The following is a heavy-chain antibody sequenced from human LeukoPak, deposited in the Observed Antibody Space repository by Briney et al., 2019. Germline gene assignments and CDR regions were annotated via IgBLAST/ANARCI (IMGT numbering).Heavy chain of an antibody. Sequence: PGGSLRLSCAASGFTFSSYWMHWVRQAPGKGLVWVSRINSDGSSTYYADFVKGRFTISRDNSKNTLYLQMSSLRAEDTAVYYCAGFSHKGVWGQGTTVTVSS. CDR1: GFTFSSYW. J-gene: IGHJ6*02. CDR3: AGFSHKGV. V-gene: IGHV3-74*01. CDR2: INSDGSST.